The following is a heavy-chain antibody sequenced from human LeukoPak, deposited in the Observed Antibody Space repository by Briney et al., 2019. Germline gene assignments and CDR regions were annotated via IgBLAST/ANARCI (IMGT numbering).Heavy chain of an antibody. J-gene: IGHJ4*02. CDR1: GFTFSRYA. CDR2: ISGSGGST. CDR3: ARVRDGHNSVFDF. Sequence: GGSLRLSCATSGFTFSRYAMSWVRQAPGKGLEWVSAISGSGGSTYYADSEKGRFTISRDNSKNTLYLQMNSLRADDTAVYYCARVRDGHNSVFDFWGQGTLVTVSS. V-gene: IGHV3-23*01. D-gene: IGHD2-21*01.